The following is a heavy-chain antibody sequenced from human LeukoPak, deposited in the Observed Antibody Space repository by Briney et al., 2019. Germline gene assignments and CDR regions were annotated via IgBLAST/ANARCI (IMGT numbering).Heavy chain of an antibody. CDR1: GFTFSSYG. V-gene: IGHV3-33*01. J-gene: IGHJ4*02. D-gene: IGHD5-24*01. CDR2: LWFDGNNK. CDR3: ARALLVRNGYNYSPNYFDY. Sequence: GGSLRLSCAASGFTFSSYGMHWVRQAPGKGLEWVAVLWFDGNNKYYADSVKGRFTISRDNSKNTLSLQMNSLRAEDTAVYYCARALLVRNGYNYSPNYFDYWGQGTLVTVSS.